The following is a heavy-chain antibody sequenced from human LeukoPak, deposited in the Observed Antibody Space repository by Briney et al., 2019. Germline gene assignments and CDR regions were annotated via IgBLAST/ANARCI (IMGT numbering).Heavy chain of an antibody. CDR3: ARDFSGEWEQVTGWWLDP. Sequence: QPGRSLRLSCAASGFRFNTYWMSWVRQAPGKGLEWVANIKQDGNEKYYADSVKGRFTISRDNGKNSLDLQMNSLRADDTAVYYCARDFSGEWEQVTGWWLDPWGQGTLVIVSS. J-gene: IGHJ5*02. D-gene: IGHD3-16*01. V-gene: IGHV3-7*03. CDR2: IKQDGNEK. CDR1: GFRFNTYW.